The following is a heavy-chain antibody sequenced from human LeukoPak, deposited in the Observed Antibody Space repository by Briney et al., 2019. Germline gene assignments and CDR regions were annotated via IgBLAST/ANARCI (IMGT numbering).Heavy chain of an antibody. Sequence: GGSLRLSCAASGFTFDDYAMHWVRQAPGKGLAWVSLISWEGHTTYYADSVRGRFTISRDNSKNSLFLEMKSLTTDDTAFYYCTRDTDFGSPTNYFDHWGQGTLVSVSS. CDR1: GFTFDDYA. J-gene: IGHJ4*02. CDR3: TRDTDFGSPTNYFDH. D-gene: IGHD3-10*01. V-gene: IGHV3-43*01. CDR2: ISWEGHTT.